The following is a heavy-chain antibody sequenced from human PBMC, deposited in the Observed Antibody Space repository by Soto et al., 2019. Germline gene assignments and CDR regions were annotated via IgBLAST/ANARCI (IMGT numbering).Heavy chain of an antibody. CDR2: VHDSGST. V-gene: IGHV4-59*01. D-gene: IGHD1-20*01. J-gene: IGHJ4*02. CDR1: GYAISNYY. Sequence: SETLSLTCSFSGYAISNYYWSWIRQTPGKGLEWIGCVHDSGSTDYNPSLKGRVTMSLHTSKSQFSLNLSSVTAADSATYYCARGTRALITSFFAYWGQGIPVTVSS. CDR3: ARGTRALITSFFAY.